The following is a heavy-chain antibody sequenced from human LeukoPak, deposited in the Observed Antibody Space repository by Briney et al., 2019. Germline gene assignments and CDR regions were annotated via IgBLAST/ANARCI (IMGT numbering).Heavy chain of an antibody. V-gene: IGHV1/OR15-3*02. J-gene: IGHJ6*02. CDR3: TRALGYPYYAMDV. Sequence: ASVKVSCKASGYTFTGYYMHWVRQAPGQGLEWMGWINAGNGNTKYSQEFQGRVTTTRDTFANTIYMELSSLRSEDTAVYYCTRALGYPYYAMDVWGQGTTVTVSS. CDR1: GYTFTGYY. CDR2: INAGNGNT. D-gene: IGHD5-12*01.